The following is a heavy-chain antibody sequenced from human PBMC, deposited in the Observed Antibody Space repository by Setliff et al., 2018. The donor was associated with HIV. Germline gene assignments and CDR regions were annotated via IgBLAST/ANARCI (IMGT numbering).Heavy chain of an antibody. V-gene: IGHV3-48*03. D-gene: IGHD6-13*01. J-gene: IGHJ4*02. CDR1: GFTFSSYA. CDR3: ARDSSSWYEFYFDC. CDR2: ISSSGGTI. Sequence: PGGSLRLSCAASGFTFSSYAMRWVRQAPGKGLEWVSVISSSGGTIYYADSVKGRFTISRDNAKNSLYLQMNSLRAEDTAVYYCARDSSSWYEFYFDCWGQGTLVTVSS.